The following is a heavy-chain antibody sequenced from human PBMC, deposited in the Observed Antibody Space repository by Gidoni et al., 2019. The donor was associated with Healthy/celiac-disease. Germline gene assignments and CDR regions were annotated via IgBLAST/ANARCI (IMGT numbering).Heavy chain of an antibody. V-gene: IGHV3-11*01. D-gene: IGHD6-13*01. CDR1: GFTFSDYY. CDR2: ISSSGSTI. J-gene: IGHJ6*02. CDR3: ARDSAAAAAAAYYYYYYGMDV. Sequence: QVQLVESGGGLVKHGGSLRLSCAASGFTFSDYYIRWIRQAPGKGLECVSYISSSGSTIYYADSVKGRFTISRDNAKNSLYLQMNSLRAEDTAVYYCARDSAAAAAAAYYYYYYGMDVWGQGTTVTVSS.